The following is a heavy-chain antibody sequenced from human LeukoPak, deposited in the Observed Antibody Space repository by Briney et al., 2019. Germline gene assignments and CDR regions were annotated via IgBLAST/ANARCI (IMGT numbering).Heavy chain of an antibody. J-gene: IGHJ4*02. CDR3: TRESGAFSPFGF. D-gene: IGHD1-26*01. V-gene: IGHV4-4*02. Sequence: PSGTLSLTCAVSGGSILSTNWWSWVRQPPGKGLEWIGEVHLNGATNYNPSVEGRVTMSIDKSRNHLSLEVISVTAADTAMYYCTRESGAFSPFGFWGQGTLVTVSS. CDR1: GGSILSTNW. CDR2: VHLNGAT.